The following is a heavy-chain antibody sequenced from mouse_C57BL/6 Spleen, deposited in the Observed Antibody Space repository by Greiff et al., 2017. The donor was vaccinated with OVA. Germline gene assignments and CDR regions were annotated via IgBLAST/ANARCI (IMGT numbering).Heavy chain of an antibody. V-gene: IGHV7-3*01. CDR2: IRNKANGYTT. CDR3: ARVMVTTAPFDY. J-gene: IGHJ2*01. D-gene: IGHD2-2*01. Sequence: EVKLVESGGGLVQPGGSLSLSCAASGFTFTDYYMSWVRQPPGKALEWLGFIRNKANGYTTEYSASVKGRFTISRDNSQSILYLQMNALRAEDSATYYCARVMVTTAPFDYWGQGTTLTVSS. CDR1: GFTFTDYY.